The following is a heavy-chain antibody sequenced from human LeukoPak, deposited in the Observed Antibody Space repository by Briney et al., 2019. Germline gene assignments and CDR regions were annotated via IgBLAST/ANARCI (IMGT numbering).Heavy chain of an antibody. CDR3: ARDRVTPRYYGMDV. D-gene: IGHD4-23*01. CDR2: IYYSGST. J-gene: IGHJ6*02. CDR1: GGSISSYY. V-gene: IGHV4-59*12. Sequence: SSETLSLTCTVSGGSISSYYWSWIRQPPGKGLEWIGYIYYSGSTNYNPSLKSRVTISVDTSKNQFSLKLSSVTAADTAVYYCARDRVTPRYYGMDVWGQGTTVTVSS.